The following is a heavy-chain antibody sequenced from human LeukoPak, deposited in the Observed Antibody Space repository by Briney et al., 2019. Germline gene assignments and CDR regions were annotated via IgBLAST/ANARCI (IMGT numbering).Heavy chain of an antibody. D-gene: IGHD2-21*02. J-gene: IGHJ3*02. CDR3: ARVQSEEAYCGGDCYSDAFDI. CDR2: IYYSGST. CDR1: GGSVSSGSYY. V-gene: IGHV4-61*01. Sequence: SETLSLTCTVSGGSVSSGSYYWSWIRRPPGKGLEWIGYIYYSGSTNYNPSLKSRVTISVDTSKNQFSLKLSSVTAADTAVYYCARVQSEEAYCGGDCYSDAFDIWGQGTMVTVSS.